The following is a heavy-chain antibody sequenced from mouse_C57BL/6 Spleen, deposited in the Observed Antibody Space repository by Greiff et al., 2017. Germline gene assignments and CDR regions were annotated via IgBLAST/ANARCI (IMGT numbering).Heavy chain of an antibody. CDR3: AKGRFYYGNYWYFDV. CDR1: GNTLTGYW. D-gene: IGHD2-1*01. J-gene: IGHJ1*03. V-gene: IGHV1-9*01. CDR2: ILPGSGST. Sequence: QVQLQQSGAELMKPGASVKLSSKATGNTLTGYWLGWVKQRPGHGLEWIGEILPGSGSTNYNEKFKGKATFTADTSSNTAYMQLSSLTTEDSAIYDCAKGRFYYGNYWYFDVWGTGTTVTVSS.